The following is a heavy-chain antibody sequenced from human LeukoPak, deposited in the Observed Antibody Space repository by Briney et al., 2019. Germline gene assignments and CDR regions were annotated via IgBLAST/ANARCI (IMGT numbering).Heavy chain of an antibody. CDR3: ARELKTSRGLMDV. CDR1: GGSMSSYY. Sequence: PSETLSLTCTVSGGSMSSYYWTWIRQPPGKGLEWIGNIYYSGSTNYNPSLKSRVTISVDTSKNQFSLKLTSVTAADTAVYYCARELKTSRGLMDVWGKGTTVTVSP. J-gene: IGHJ6*04. D-gene: IGHD3-10*01. CDR2: IYYSGST. V-gene: IGHV4-59*01.